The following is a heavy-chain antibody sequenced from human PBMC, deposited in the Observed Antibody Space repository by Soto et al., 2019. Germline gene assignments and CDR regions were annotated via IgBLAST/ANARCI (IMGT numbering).Heavy chain of an antibody. Sequence: NPSETLSLTCTVSGGSISSSSYYWGWIRQPPGKGLEWIGSIYYSGSTYYNPSLKSRVTISVDTSKNQFSLKLSSVTAADTAVYYCARHCCSSFYALNYYYYYYMDVWGKGTTVTVSS. CDR3: ARHCCSSFYALNYYYYYYMDV. V-gene: IGHV4-39*01. D-gene: IGHD6-6*01. CDR2: IYYSGST. CDR1: GGSISSSSYY. J-gene: IGHJ6*03.